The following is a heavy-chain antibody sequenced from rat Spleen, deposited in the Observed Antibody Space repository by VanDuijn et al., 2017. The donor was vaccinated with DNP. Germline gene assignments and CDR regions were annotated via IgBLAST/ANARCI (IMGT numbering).Heavy chain of an antibody. CDR3: ARSPETSYIYFPWAY. D-gene: IGHD1-2*01. CDR2: MRYNGDT. CDR1: GFSLTNHH. V-gene: IGHV2-32*01. Sequence: QVQLRESGPGLVQPSQTLSLACTVSGFSLTNHHVHWVRQPSGKGLEWMGRMRYNGDTSYNSALKSRLSISRDTSTSQVFLKMTSLQTEDTATYYCARSPETSYIYFPWAYWGQGTLVTVSS. J-gene: IGHJ3*01.